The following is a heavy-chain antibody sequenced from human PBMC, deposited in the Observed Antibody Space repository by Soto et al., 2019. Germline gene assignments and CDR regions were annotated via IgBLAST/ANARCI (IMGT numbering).Heavy chain of an antibody. CDR1: GFTVSRHY. V-gene: IGHV3-66*01. CDR2: IHPTGEP. Sequence: GGSLRLSCAGSGFTVSRHYMTWVRQAAGKGLEWVAFIHPTGEPFYSDSVKGRFAISRDTFKNTLSLQMNSLRVEDTAVYYCTSELDDAKFHDWGHGTLVSVSS. J-gene: IGHJ1*01. D-gene: IGHD1-1*01. CDR3: TSELDDAKFHD.